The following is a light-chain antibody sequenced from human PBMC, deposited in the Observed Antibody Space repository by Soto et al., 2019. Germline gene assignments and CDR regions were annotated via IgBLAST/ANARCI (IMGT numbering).Light chain of an antibody. CDR3: QQRSNWPWT. CDR1: QSVSSY. Sequence: EIVLTQSPATLSLSPGERATLSCRASQSVSSYLAWYQQKPGQAPRLLMYDASNRATGIPGRFSGSGSGTEFTLTISSLDPEDFAVYYCQQRSNWPWTFGQGTKVEIK. CDR2: DAS. J-gene: IGKJ1*01. V-gene: IGKV3-11*01.